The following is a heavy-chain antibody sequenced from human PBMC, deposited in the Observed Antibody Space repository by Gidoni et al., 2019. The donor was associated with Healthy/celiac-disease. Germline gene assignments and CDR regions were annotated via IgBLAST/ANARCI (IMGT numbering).Heavy chain of an antibody. CDR1: GFTFGDYA. CDR3: TKSRGYYDFWSATY. J-gene: IGHJ4*02. V-gene: IGHV3-49*05. CDR2: IRSKAYGGTT. Sequence: EVQLVESGGGLVKPGRSLRLSCTASGFTFGDYAMSWFRQAPGKGLEWVGFIRSKAYGGTTEYAASVKGRFTISRDDSKSIAYLQMNSLKTEDTAVYYCTKSRGYYDFWSATYWGQGTLVTVSS. D-gene: IGHD3-3*01.